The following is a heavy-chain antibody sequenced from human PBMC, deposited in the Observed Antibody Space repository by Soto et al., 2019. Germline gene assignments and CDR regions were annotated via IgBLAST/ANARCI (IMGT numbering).Heavy chain of an antibody. Sequence: SVKVSCKASGGPYGSYAISWLQQAHEQGVEWMGGIIPIFGTANYAQKLQGRVTMTTDTSTSTAYMELRSLRSDDTAVYYCARDPYVLRFLEWLPAFDYWGQGTLVTVSS. D-gene: IGHD3-3*01. CDR2: IIPIFGTA. CDR3: ARDPYVLRFLEWLPAFDY. CDR1: GGPYGSYA. J-gene: IGHJ4*02. V-gene: IGHV1-69*05.